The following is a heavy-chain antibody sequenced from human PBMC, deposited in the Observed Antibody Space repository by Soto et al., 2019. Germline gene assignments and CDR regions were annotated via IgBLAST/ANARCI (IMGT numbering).Heavy chain of an antibody. J-gene: IGHJ4*02. V-gene: IGHV4-59*08. Sequence: GSLRLSCAASGFTVSSNYMNWVRQAPGKGLEWIGYIYYSGSTNYNPSLKSRVTISVDTSKNQFSLKLSSVTAADTAVYYCARRWGRTFDYWGQGTLVTVSS. CDR1: GFTVSSNY. CDR3: ARRWGRTFDY. CDR2: IYYSGST. D-gene: IGHD7-27*01.